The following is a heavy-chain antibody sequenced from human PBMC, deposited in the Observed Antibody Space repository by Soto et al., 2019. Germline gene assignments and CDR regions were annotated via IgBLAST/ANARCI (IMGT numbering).Heavy chain of an antibody. J-gene: IGHJ6*02. CDR2: IYHSGST. CDR3: ATNSYYSLGV. Sequence: QVQLQESGPGLVKPSGTLSLTCAVSSGSISSAHWWNWVRQPPGKGLEWIGEIYHSGSTNYNPSLKSRGTVSVDKSMNQFSLKLTSVTAADTAVYYCATNSYYSLGVWGQGTKVTVSS. V-gene: IGHV4-4*02. CDR1: SGSISSAHW.